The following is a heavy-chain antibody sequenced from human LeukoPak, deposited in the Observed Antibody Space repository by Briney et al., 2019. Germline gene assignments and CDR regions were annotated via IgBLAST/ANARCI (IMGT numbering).Heavy chain of an antibody. CDR2: IYYSGST. J-gene: IGHJ3*02. V-gene: IGHV4-59*12. CDR3: ASGALRTVTTPRAFDI. Sequence: SETLSLTCTVSGGSISSYYWSWIRQPPGKGLEWIGYIYYSGSTNYNPSLKSRVTISVDTSKNQFSLKLSSVTAADTAVYYCASGALRTVTTPRAFDIWGQGTMVTVSS. D-gene: IGHD4-17*01. CDR1: GGSISSYY.